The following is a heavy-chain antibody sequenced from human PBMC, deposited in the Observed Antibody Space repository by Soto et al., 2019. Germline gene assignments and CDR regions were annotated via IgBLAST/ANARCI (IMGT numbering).Heavy chain of an antibody. CDR1: GYTFTNYA. D-gene: IGHD1-26*01. CDR2: INAGNGNA. J-gene: IGHJ4*02. V-gene: IGHV1-3*01. Sequence: ASVKVSCKASGYTFTNYAMHWVRQAPGQRLEWMGWINAGNGNAAFAQKFQGRVTMTRDTSVSTAYMELSSLRSEDTAVYYCARGWEGHKGGDYGGKGTLVTVSS. CDR3: ARGWEGHKGGDY.